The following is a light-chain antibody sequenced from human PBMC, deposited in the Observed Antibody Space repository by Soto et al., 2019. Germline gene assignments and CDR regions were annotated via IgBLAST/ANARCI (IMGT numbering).Light chain of an antibody. CDR3: TSYTASSTLI. Sequence: QAVLTQPASVSGSPGQSITISCTGTSSDVGAYGYVSWYQHHPGKAPKLIIYEVNNRPSGVSHRFSGSKSGNTASLTISGLQAEDEADYYCTSYTASSTLIFGGGTKLTVL. J-gene: IGLJ2*01. V-gene: IGLV2-14*01. CDR1: SSDVGAYGY. CDR2: EVN.